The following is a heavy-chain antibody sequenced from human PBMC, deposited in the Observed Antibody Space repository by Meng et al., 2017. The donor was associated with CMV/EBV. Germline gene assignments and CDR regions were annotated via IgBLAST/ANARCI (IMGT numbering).Heavy chain of an antibody. CDR1: GFTFSSYE. J-gene: IGHJ6*02. CDR2: ISSSGSTI. D-gene: IGHD3-3*01. CDR3: ARDSPPPFKYDFWSGYYTSYYYYGMDV. V-gene: IGHV3-48*03. Sequence: GESLKISCAASGFTFSSYEMNWVRQAPGKGLEWVSYISSSGSTIYYADSVKGRFTISRDNAKNSLYLQMSSLRAEDTAVYYCARDSPPPFKYDFWSGYYTSYYYYGMDVWGQGTTVTVSS.